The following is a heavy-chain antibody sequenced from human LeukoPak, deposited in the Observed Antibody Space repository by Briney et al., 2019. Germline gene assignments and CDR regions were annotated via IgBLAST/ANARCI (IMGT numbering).Heavy chain of an antibody. CDR1: GFTFDDYA. J-gene: IGHJ4*02. Sequence: GGSLRLSCAASGFTFDDYAMHWVRQAPGKGLEWVSLISWDGGSTYYADSVKGRFTISRDNSKNSLYLQMNSLRAEDTALYYCAKGGIAAAGPSDYWGQGTLVTVSS. CDR3: AKGGIAAAGPSDY. D-gene: IGHD6-13*01. V-gene: IGHV3-43D*03. CDR2: ISWDGGST.